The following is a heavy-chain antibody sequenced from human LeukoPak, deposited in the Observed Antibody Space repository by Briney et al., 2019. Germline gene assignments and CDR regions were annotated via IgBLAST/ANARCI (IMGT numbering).Heavy chain of an antibody. CDR3: AKAYPTGSLWSTYYYMDV. CDR1: GFTFSSYG. V-gene: IGHV3-30*18. CDR2: ISYDGSNK. Sequence: GRSLRLSCAASGFTFSSYGMHWVRQAPGKGLEWVAVISYDGSNKYYADSVKGRFTISRDNSKNTLYLQMNSLRAEDTAVYYCAKAYPTGSLWSTYYYMDVWGKGTTVTVSS. J-gene: IGHJ6*03. D-gene: IGHD3-16*02.